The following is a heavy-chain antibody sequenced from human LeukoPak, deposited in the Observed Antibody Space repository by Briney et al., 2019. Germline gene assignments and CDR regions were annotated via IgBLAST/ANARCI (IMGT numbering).Heavy chain of an antibody. CDR1: GFTFSGYY. CDR2: ISSSGSTK. J-gene: IGHJ3*02. V-gene: IGHV3-11*04. Sequence: PGGSLRLSCAASGFTFSGYYMSWLRQAPGKGLEWVSYISSSGSTKYYADSVKGRLTISMDNAKNSLYLQMNSLRAEDTAVYYCARELPTGEGAFDIWGQGTMVTVSS. D-gene: IGHD7-27*01. CDR3: ARELPTGEGAFDI.